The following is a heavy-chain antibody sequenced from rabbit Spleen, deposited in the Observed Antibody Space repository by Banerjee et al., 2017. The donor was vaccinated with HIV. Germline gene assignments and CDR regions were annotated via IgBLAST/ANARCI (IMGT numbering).Heavy chain of an antibody. CDR1: GFDFSAYG. CDR3: VRDTWHFNL. V-gene: IGHV1S47*01. Sequence: QEQLEESGGDLVKPEGSLKLSCKASGFDFSAYGLSWVRQAPGKGLEWIGYIDPVFGSTYYATWVNGRFTISSHNAQNTLYLQLNSLTAADTATYFCVRDTWHFNLWGQGTLVTVS. D-gene: IGHD3-1*01. J-gene: IGHJ4*01. CDR2: IDPVFGST.